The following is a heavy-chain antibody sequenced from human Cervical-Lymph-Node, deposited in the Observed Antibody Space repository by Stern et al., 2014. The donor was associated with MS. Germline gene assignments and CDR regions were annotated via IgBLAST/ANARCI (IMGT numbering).Heavy chain of an antibody. Sequence: VQLVESGGGVVQPGRSLRLSCAASGFTFSSYGMHWVRQAPGKGLEWVAVISYDGSNKYYADSVKGRFTISRDNSKNTLYLQMTSLRAEDTAVYYCAKDLTMIVVVITHWGQGTLVTVSS. J-gene: IGHJ4*02. CDR2: ISYDGSNK. CDR1: GFTFSSYG. V-gene: IGHV3-30*18. D-gene: IGHD3-22*01. CDR3: AKDLTMIVVVITH.